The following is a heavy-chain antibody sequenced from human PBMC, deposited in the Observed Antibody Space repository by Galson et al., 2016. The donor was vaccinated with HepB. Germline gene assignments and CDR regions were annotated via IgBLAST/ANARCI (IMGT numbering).Heavy chain of an antibody. V-gene: IGHV3-33*01. CDR3: ARAFGAAGAIDY. CDR2: IWYDGSTQ. Sequence: SLRLSCAASGFTFSNSGMHWVRQAPGKWLEWVAVIWYDGSTQYYGDSVKGRFTISRDNSKNVLYLQVNSLRVEDTAVYYCARAFGAAGAIDYWGQGTLVTVSS. D-gene: IGHD6-13*01. CDR1: GFTFSNSG. J-gene: IGHJ4*02.